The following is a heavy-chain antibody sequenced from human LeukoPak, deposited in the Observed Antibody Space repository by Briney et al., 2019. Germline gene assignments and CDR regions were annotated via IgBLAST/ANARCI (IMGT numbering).Heavy chain of an antibody. Sequence: GGSLRLSCAASGFTLSDHYMNWVRQAPGKGLEWISYISSRSSTVYYADSVKGRFTISRDNAKNSLDLQMNSLRAEDTAVYFCARAFMAGVYYYGMDVWGQGTTVTVSS. CDR2: ISSRSSTV. D-gene: IGHD6-19*01. CDR1: GFTLSDHY. CDR3: ARAFMAGVYYYGMDV. J-gene: IGHJ6*02. V-gene: IGHV3-11*04.